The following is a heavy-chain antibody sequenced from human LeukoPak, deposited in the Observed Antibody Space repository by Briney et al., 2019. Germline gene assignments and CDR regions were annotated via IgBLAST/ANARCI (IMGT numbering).Heavy chain of an antibody. J-gene: IGHJ4*02. Sequence: SETLSLTCTVSGVSTSTYYWSWIRQPPGNGVEWIGYLYDSGSTNFNPSLKSRVTISVDTSKNQFSLKLGSVTAADTAMYYCAKHGGSWTFDYWGQGTLVTVSS. V-gene: IGHV4-59*08. CDR3: AKHGGSWTFDY. CDR1: GVSTSTYY. D-gene: IGHD6-13*01. CDR2: LYDSGST.